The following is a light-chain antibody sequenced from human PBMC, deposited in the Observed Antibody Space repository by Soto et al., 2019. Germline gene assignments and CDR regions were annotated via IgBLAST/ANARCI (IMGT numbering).Light chain of an antibody. CDR3: LQDHGFPLT. V-gene: IGKV1-6*01. CDR1: QGIRED. CDR2: AAS. J-gene: IGKJ4*01. Sequence: AIQMTQSPSSLSASVGDRVTITCRATQGIREDVGWYQQKPGKAPKLLLYAASSLQSEVPSRFSGSGSGTDFTLTISSLQPEDFATYFCLQDHGFPLTFGGGTKVEIK.